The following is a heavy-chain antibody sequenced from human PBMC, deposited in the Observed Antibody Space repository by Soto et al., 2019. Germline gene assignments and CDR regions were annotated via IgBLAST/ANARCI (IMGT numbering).Heavy chain of an antibody. J-gene: IGHJ4*02. CDR1: GFSLSTTGVR. D-gene: IGHD7-27*01. CDR3: AYRPSLDWGHFDS. Sequence: QITLKESGPTLVKPTQTLTLTCTFSGFSLSTTGVRVGWIRQPPGNALECLALIYWDDDKRYSPSVRTRLTITNDSSKNHVVPTMTNMHPVDTGTYYCAYRPSLDWGHFDSWGQGTLVTVSS. V-gene: IGHV2-5*02. CDR2: IYWDDDK.